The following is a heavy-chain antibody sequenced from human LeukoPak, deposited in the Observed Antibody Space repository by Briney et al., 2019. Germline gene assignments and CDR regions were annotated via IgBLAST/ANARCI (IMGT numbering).Heavy chain of an antibody. Sequence: PGGSLGLSRAASGFTFSRYWMIWVRQAPGKGLEWVANIEEDGSEKYYVDSVKGRFTISRDNTKNSLYLQMNSLRAEDTAVYYCARNPLGCGGDCYPNTFDIWGQGTMVT. V-gene: IGHV3-7*01. J-gene: IGHJ3*02. D-gene: IGHD2-21*02. CDR3: ARNPLGCGGDCYPNTFDI. CDR2: IEEDGSEK. CDR1: GFTFSRYW.